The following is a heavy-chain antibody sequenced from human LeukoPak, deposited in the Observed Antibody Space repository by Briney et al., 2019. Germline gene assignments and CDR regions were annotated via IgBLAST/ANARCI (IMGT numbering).Heavy chain of an antibody. J-gene: IGHJ4*02. CDR1: GFTFTFW. CDR3: ARSPLPRPYSNYADY. V-gene: IGHV3-7*01. Sequence: GGSLRLSCATSGFTFTFWMSWVRQAPGKGLEWVANIKQDGSIKNYVDSVKGRFTISRDNAKSSLYLQMNSLRVEDTAVYYCARSPLPRPYSNYADYWGQGTLVTVSS. D-gene: IGHD4-11*01. CDR2: IKQDGSIK.